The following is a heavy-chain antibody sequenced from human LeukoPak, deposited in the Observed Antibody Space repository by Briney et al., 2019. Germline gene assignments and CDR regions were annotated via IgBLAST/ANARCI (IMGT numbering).Heavy chain of an antibody. D-gene: IGHD2-2*01. J-gene: IGHJ4*02. V-gene: IGHV4-39*07. CDR3: ARERREQLLPPYTRSVTYFDY. CDR2: ITYSGST. Sequence: NASETLSLTCTVSGGSITSNSYYWGWIRQPPGKGLEWIGSITYSGSTYYNPSLKRRVTISIDTSKNQFSLKLSSVTAADTAVYYCARERREQLLPPYTRSVTYFDYWGQGTLVTVSS. CDR1: GGSITSNSYY.